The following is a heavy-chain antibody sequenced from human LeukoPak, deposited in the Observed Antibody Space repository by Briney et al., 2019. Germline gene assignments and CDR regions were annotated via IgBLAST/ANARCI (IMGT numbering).Heavy chain of an antibody. CDR2: IRSKAYGGTT. D-gene: IGHD4-23*01. J-gene: IGHJ4*02. V-gene: IGHV3-49*03. CDR3: TRDYGGNAY. CDR1: GFTFGDYA. Sequence: GGSLRLSCTASGFTFGDYAMSWFRQAPGKGPEWVGFIRSKAYGGTTEYAASVKGRFTISRDDSKSIAYLQMNSLKTEDTAVYYCTRDYGGNAYWGQGTLVTVSS.